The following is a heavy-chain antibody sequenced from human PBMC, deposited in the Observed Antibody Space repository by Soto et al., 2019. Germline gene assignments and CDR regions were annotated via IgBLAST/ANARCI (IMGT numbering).Heavy chain of an antibody. V-gene: IGHV3-23*01. D-gene: IGHD2-2*01. CDR2: ISGSGGST. Sequence: EVQLLESGGGLVQPGGSLRLSCAASGFTFSSYAMSWVRQAPGKGLEWVSAISGSGGSTHYADSVKGRFAISRDNSKNTLYLQMNSLRAEDTAVYYCAKSPLLPAATGSFDYWGQGTLVTVSS. CDR3: AKSPLLPAATGSFDY. J-gene: IGHJ4*02. CDR1: GFTFSSYA.